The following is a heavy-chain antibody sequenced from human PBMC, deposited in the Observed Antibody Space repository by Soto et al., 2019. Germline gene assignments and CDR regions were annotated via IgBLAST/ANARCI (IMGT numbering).Heavy chain of an antibody. CDR3: VKGIGYCSSTSCYLDGMDV. V-gene: IGHV3-64D*08. J-gene: IGHJ6*02. D-gene: IGHD2-2*01. CDR1: GFTFSSYA. Sequence: GGSLRLSCSASGFTFSSYAMHWVRQAPGKGLEHVSAISSNGGSTYYAGSVKGRFTISRDNSKNTLYLQMSSLRAEDTAVYYCVKGIGYCSSTSCYLDGMDVWGQGTTVTVSS. CDR2: ISSNGGST.